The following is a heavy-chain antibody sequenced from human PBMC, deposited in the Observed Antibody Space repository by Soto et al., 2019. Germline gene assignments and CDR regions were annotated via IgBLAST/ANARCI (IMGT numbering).Heavy chain of an antibody. J-gene: IGHJ6*02. V-gene: IGHV1-69*13. D-gene: IGHD2-2*01. CDR2: IIPIFGTA. CDR1: GGTFSSYA. CDR3: ARGYCISTSCYDGYYYYGMDV. Sequence: SVKVSCKASGGTFSSYAISWVRQAPGQGLEWMGGIIPIFGTANYAQKFQGRVTITADESTSTAYMELSSLRSEDTAVYYCARGYCISTSCYDGYYYYGMDVWGQGTTVTVSS.